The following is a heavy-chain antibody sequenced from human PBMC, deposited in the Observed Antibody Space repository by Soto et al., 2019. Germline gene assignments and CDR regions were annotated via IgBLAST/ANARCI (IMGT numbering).Heavy chain of an antibody. CDR1: GGSISSYY. CDR3: ARGVPAAALWFDP. J-gene: IGHJ5*02. D-gene: IGHD2-2*01. Sequence: PSETLSLTCTASGGSISSYYWIWIRQPPGKGLEWIGYIYYSGSTNYNPSLKSRVTISVDTSKNQFSLKLSSVTAADTAVYYCARGVPAAALWFDPWGQGTLVTVSS. V-gene: IGHV4-59*08. CDR2: IYYSGST.